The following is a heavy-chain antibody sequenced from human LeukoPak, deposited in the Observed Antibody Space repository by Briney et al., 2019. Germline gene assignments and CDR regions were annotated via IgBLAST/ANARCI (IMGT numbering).Heavy chain of an antibody. Sequence: GGSLRLSCAASGFTFSSYWMHWVRQAPGKGLVWVSRINSDGSSTSYADSVKGRFTISRDNAKNTLYLQMNSLRAEDTAVYYCAMGGNMYYFDYWGQGTLVTVSS. CDR3: AMGGNMYYFDY. D-gene: IGHD4-23*01. CDR1: GFTFSSYW. CDR2: INSDGSST. J-gene: IGHJ4*02. V-gene: IGHV3-74*01.